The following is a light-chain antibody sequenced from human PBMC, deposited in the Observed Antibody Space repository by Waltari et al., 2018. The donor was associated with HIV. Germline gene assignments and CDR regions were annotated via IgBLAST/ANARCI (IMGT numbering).Light chain of an antibody. V-gene: IGKV3-20*01. J-gene: IGKJ1*01. CDR1: QSVSNNY. CDR3: QQYGRSPWT. CDR2: AAS. Sequence: EIVLTQSPGTLSLSPGERVTLSCRASQSVSNNYLAWYQQRPGQAPRLLIYAASNRATGIPDRFSGSASGTDFTLTISRLEPEDFAVYYCQQYGRSPWTFGRGTKVEIK.